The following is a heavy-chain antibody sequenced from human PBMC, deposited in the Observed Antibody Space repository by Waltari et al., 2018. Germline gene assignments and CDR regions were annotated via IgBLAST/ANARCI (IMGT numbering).Heavy chain of an antibody. Sequence: EVQLVESGGGLIQPGGSLRLSCAASGFTVSSNYMSWVRQAPGKGLEWVSVIYSGGSTYYADSVKGRFTSSRDKSKNTLYLQMNSLRAEDTAVYYCARAKLRPAYYGMDVWGQGTTVTVSS. CDR1: GFTVSSNY. J-gene: IGHJ6*02. CDR3: ARAKLRPAYYGMDV. V-gene: IGHV3-53*01. CDR2: IYSGGST. D-gene: IGHD1-7*01.